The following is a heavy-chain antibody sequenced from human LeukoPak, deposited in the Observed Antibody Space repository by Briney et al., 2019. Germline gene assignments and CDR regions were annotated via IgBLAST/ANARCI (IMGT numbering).Heavy chain of an antibody. J-gene: IGHJ4*02. D-gene: IGHD6-13*01. CDR3: ARGEGTAAAFDY. CDR1: GGSISTYY. V-gene: IGHV4-59*01. CDR2: IYYSGST. Sequence: SETLSLTCTVSGGSISTYYWTWIRQPPGKGLEWIGHIYYSGSTNYNPSPKSRVTISVDTSKKQFSLNLSSVTAADTAMYFCARGEGTAAAFDYWGQGTLVTVSS.